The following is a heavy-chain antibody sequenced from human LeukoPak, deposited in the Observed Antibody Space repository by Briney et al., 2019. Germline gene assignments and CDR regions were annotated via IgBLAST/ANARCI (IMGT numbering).Heavy chain of an antibody. CDR3: ARGVAEQWLVQRWFDP. CDR2: ISYDGSNK. Sequence: GRSLRLSCAASGFTFSSSAMHWVRQAPGKGLEWVAVISYDGSNKYYADSVKGRFTISRDNSKNTLYLQMNSLRAEDTAVYYCARGVAEQWLVQRWFDPWGQGTLVTVSS. J-gene: IGHJ5*02. V-gene: IGHV3-30*04. CDR1: GFTFSSSA. D-gene: IGHD6-19*01.